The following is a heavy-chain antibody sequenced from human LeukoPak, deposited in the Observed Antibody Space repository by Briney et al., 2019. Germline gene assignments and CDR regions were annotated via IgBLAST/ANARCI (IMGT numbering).Heavy chain of an antibody. CDR1: GFTFSSYA. V-gene: IGHV3-23*01. D-gene: IGHD1-26*01. CDR2: VSGTGLTT. CDR3: AKELVGFDY. J-gene: IGHJ4*02. Sequence: AGGSLRLSCAASGFTFSSYAMSWVRQAPGKGLEWVSAVSGTGLTTYYADSVKGRFIVSRDNSKNTVYLQMNSLRGEDAAVYYCAKELVGFDYWGQGTLVTVSS.